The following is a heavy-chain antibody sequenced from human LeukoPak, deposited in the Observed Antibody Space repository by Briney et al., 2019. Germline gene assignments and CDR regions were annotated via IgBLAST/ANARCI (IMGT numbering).Heavy chain of an antibody. CDR1: GFTFSSYW. CDR2: INSDGRST. D-gene: IGHD6-13*01. CDR3: APTTRNSSLRWGAIS. Sequence: PGGSLRLSCAASGFTFSSYWMHWVRQAPGKGLVWVSRINSDGRSTTYADSVKGRFTISRDNSKNTLYLQMNSLRAEDTAVYYCAPTTRNSSLRWGAISGGQGTLVTVSS. V-gene: IGHV3-74*01. J-gene: IGHJ4*02.